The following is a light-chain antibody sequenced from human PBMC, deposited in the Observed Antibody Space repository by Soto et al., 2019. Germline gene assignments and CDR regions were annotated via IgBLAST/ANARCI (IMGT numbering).Light chain of an antibody. CDR2: DDS. V-gene: IGLV3-21*02. CDR1: NIGSKS. CDR3: QVWDSRDDHRV. Sequence: SYELTQPPAVSVAPGQTARITCGGDNIGSKSVHWFQQKPGQAPVLVVHDDSDRPSGIPERFSGSNSGGTATLTISRVEAGDEADYYCQVWDSRDDHRVFGGGTKLTVL. J-gene: IGLJ2*01.